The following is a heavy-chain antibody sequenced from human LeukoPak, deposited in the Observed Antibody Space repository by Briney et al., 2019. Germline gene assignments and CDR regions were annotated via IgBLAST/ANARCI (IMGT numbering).Heavy chain of an antibody. CDR3: AKGTRQFHSSGWYAEFEY. D-gene: IGHD6-19*01. V-gene: IGHV3-9*01. Sequence: SLRFSCAASAFTFDDYAMHWVRPAPGKGLEWVSGISWNSRPIGSAESVKARFTISRDNAKNSLYLQMNSLRAEDTAFYYCAKGTRQFHSSGWYAEFEYWGQGTLVTVSS. CDR1: AFTFDDYA. CDR2: ISWNSRPI. J-gene: IGHJ4*02.